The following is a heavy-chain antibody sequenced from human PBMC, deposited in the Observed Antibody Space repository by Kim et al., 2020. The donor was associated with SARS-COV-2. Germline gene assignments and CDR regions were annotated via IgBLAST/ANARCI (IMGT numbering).Heavy chain of an antibody. Sequence: KCKGRVTITADESTSTAYMELSSLRSEDTAVYYCARWYYYDSSGYFYFDYWGQGTLVTVSS. V-gene: IGHV1-69*01. D-gene: IGHD3-22*01. J-gene: IGHJ4*02. CDR3: ARWYYYDSSGYFYFDY.